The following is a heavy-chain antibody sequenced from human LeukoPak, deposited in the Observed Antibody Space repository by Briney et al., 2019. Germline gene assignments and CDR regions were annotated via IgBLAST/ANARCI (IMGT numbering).Heavy chain of an antibody. V-gene: IGHV3-30*03. Sequence: PGGSLRLSCAASGVTFRSYGVHGVRRAPGKGLEWVALISSDGNDKLYGASVRGRFTISRDDSTSTMYLKMNSMRAEDTAVYYCTTQVLRRDSGADYDDWGQGTLVTVSS. CDR1: GVTFRSYG. CDR2: ISSDGNDK. D-gene: IGHD5-12*01. J-gene: IGHJ4*02. CDR3: TTQVLRRDSGADYDD.